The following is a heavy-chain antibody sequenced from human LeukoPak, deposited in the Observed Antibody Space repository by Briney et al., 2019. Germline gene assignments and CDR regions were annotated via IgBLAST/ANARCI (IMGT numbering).Heavy chain of an antibody. J-gene: IGHJ4*02. CDR3: ASQHYDYVWGSYPKDY. D-gene: IGHD3-16*02. CDR2: IKQDGSEK. CDR1: GFTFSSYW. V-gene: IGHV3-7*01. Sequence: PGGSLRLSCAASGFTFSSYWMSWVRQAPGKGLEWVANIKQDGSEKYYVDSVKGRFTISRDNAKNSLYLQMNSLRAEDTAVYYCASQHYDYVWGSYPKDYWGQGTLVTVSS.